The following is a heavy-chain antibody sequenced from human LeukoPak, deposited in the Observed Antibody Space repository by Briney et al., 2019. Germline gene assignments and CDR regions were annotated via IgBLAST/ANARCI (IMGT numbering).Heavy chain of an antibody. CDR1: GFTFISYA. V-gene: IGHV3-23*01. CDR3: AKARSGYNYAYSDY. D-gene: IGHD5-18*01. J-gene: IGHJ4*02. Sequence: GSLRLSCAASGFTFISYAMSWFRQAPGKGLEWVSGIIVSGGSTYYTDSVKGPFTISRDNSQHTLYLQVNSLRAEETAIYYCAKARSGYNYAYSDYWGQGTLVTVSS. CDR2: IIVSGGST.